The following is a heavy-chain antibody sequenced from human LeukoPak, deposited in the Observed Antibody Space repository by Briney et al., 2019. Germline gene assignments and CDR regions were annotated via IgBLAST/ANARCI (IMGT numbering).Heavy chain of an antibody. CDR2: INPNSGGT. V-gene: IGHV1-2*02. Sequence: ASVKVSCKASGYTFTGYYMHWVRQAPGQGLEWMGWINPNSGGTNYAQKFQGRVTMTRDTSISTAYMELSSLRSEDTAVYYCARDPDYYSSGYRGDAFDIWGQGTMVTVSS. CDR1: GYTFTGYY. J-gene: IGHJ3*02. CDR3: ARDPDYYSSGYRGDAFDI. D-gene: IGHD3-22*01.